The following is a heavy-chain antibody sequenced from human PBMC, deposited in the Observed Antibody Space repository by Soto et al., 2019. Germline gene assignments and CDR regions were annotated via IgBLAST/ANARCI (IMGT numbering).Heavy chain of an antibody. CDR1: GGSISSSNW. J-gene: IGHJ4*02. CDR3: ARACLNGICYTQGLDL. D-gene: IGHD2-8*01. V-gene: IGHV4-4*02. Sequence: QVQLQESGPGLVKPSGTLSLTCGVSGGSISSSNWWSWVHQPPGKGLEWIGEIHHSGISKYNPSLQSRLTISLDKSKNHFSLQLTSVTAADTAVYYCARACLNGICYTQGLDLWGQGTLVLVSS. CDR2: IHHSGIS.